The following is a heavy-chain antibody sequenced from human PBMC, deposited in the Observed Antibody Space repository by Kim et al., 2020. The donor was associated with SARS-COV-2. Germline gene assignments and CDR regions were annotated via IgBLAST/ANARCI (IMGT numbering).Heavy chain of an antibody. CDR3: AKTYYYGSGSYYFDY. V-gene: IGHV3-23*01. Sequence: GGSLRLSCAASGFTFSSYAMSWVRQAPGKGLEWVSAISGSGGSTYYADSVKGRFTISRDNSKNTLYLQMNSLRAEDTAVYYCAKTYYYGSGSYYFDYWGQGTLVTVSS. J-gene: IGHJ4*02. CDR1: GFTFSSYA. CDR2: ISGSGGST. D-gene: IGHD3-10*01.